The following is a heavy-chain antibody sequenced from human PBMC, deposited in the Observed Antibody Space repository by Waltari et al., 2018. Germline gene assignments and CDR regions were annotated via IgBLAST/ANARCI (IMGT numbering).Heavy chain of an antibody. J-gene: IGHJ4*02. Sequence: QVQLQQWGAGLLKPSETLSLTCAVYGGSFRGYYWSWIRQPPAKGLEWIGEINHSGSTNYNPSLKSRVTISVDTSKNQFSLKLSSVTAADTAVYYCARGGFSITIFGVVIIPFDYWGQGTLVTVSS. D-gene: IGHD3-3*01. V-gene: IGHV4-34*01. CDR2: INHSGST. CDR1: GGSFRGYY. CDR3: ARGGFSITIFGVVIIPFDY.